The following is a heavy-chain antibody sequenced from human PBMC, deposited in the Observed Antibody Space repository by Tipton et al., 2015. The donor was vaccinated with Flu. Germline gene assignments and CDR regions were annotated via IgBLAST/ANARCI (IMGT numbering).Heavy chain of an antibody. V-gene: IGHV4-31*03. Sequence: TLSLTCTVSGGSINSGGYFWSWIRQHPGKGLEWIGYIYYTGSAYYNPYLKSRLTISVDTSKNQLSLKLDSVTTADTAVYYCARATNPDIAAAGYFFDYWGQGIQVTVSS. D-gene: IGHD6-13*01. J-gene: IGHJ4*02. CDR2: IYYTGSA. CDR3: ARATNPDIAAAGYFFDY. CDR1: GGSINSGGYF.